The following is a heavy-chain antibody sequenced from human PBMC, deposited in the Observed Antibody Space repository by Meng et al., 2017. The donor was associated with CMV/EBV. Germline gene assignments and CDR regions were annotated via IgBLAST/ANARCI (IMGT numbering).Heavy chain of an antibody. CDR1: GGTFSSYT. CDR2: INPNSGGT. D-gene: IGHD3-10*01. J-gene: IGHJ5*02. Sequence: ASVKVSCKASGGTFSSYTISWVRQAPGQGLEWMGWINPNSGGTNYAQKFQGRVTMTRDTSISTAYMELSRLRSDDTAVYYCARDTSNGEVRGVILFDPWGQGTLVTVSS. V-gene: IGHV1-2*02. CDR3: ARDTSNGEVRGVILFDP.